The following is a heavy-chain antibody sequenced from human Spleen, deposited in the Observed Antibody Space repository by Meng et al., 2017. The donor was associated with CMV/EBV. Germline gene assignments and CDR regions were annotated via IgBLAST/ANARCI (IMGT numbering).Heavy chain of an antibody. D-gene: IGHD3-10*01. J-gene: IGHJ3*02. CDR3: AKDSGGQSGPVGAFDI. CDR1: GFTFSSYG. Sequence: GGSLRLSCAASGFTFSSYGMHWVRQAPGKGLEWVAFIRYDGSNKYYADSVEGRFTISRDNSKNTLYLQMNSLRAEDTAVYYCAKDSGGQSGPVGAFDIWGQGTMVTVSS. CDR2: IRYDGSNK. V-gene: IGHV3-30*02.